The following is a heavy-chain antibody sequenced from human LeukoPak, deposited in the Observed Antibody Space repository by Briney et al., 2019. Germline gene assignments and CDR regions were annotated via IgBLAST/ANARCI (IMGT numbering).Heavy chain of an antibody. Sequence: PGGSLRLSCAASGFTFSTYAMSWVRQAPGKGLEWVSAISADGNIYYADSVKGRFTISRDNSKNTLYLQMNSLRAEDRAVYYCARDRGSYFDYWGQGTLVTVSS. CDR1: GFTFSTYA. V-gene: IGHV3-23*01. D-gene: IGHD1-1*01. J-gene: IGHJ4*02. CDR3: ARDRGSYFDY. CDR2: ISADGNI.